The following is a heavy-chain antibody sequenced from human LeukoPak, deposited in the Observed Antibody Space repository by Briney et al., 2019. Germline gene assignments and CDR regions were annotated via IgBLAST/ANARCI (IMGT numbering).Heavy chain of an antibody. D-gene: IGHD2-15*01. CDR3: ARAPQGYCSGGSCYSDAFDI. Sequence: PGGSLRLSCAASGFTLSSYSMNWVRQAPGKGLEWVSSISSSSSYIYYADSVKGRFTISRDNAKNSLYLQMNSLRAEDTAVYYCARAPQGYCSGGSCYSDAFDIWGQGTMVTVSS. V-gene: IGHV3-21*01. CDR1: GFTLSSYS. J-gene: IGHJ3*02. CDR2: ISSSSSYI.